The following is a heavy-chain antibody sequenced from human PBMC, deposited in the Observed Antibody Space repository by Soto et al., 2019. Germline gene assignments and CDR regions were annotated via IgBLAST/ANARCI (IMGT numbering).Heavy chain of an antibody. CDR2: MNPNNAKT. V-gene: IGHV1-8*01. Sequence: QVQLVQSGAEVTKPGASVKVSCKASGYTFTNYDIHWVRQAPGQGLEWMGWMNPNNAKTGYAQKFQGRVTMTRDNSISTAYMELSSLGSDDTAVYYCARGRSSSFHYWGQGTLVAVSS. CDR3: ARGRSSSFHY. J-gene: IGHJ4*02. D-gene: IGHD6-6*01. CDR1: GYTFTNYD.